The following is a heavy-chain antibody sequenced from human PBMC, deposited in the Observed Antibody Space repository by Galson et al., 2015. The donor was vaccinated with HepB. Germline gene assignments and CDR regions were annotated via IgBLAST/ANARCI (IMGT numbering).Heavy chain of an antibody. V-gene: IGHV3-23*01. CDR2: ISGSGGST. D-gene: IGHD6-19*01. CDR3: AKELPSPQWLVLRGAFDI. CDR1: GFTFSSYA. J-gene: IGHJ3*02. Sequence: SLRLSCAASGFTFSSYAMSWVRQAPGKGLEWVSAISGSGGSTYYADSMKGRFTISRDNSKNTLYLQMNSLRAEDTAVYYCAKELPSPQWLVLRGAFDIWGQGTMVTVSS.